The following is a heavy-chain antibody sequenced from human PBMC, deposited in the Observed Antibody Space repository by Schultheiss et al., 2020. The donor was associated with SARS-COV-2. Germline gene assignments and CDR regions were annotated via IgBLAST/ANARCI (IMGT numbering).Heavy chain of an antibody. CDR3: ARGPAAGYYGMDV. V-gene: IGHV4-39*07. CDR1: GGSISSSSYY. CDR2: INHSGST. D-gene: IGHD6-13*01. J-gene: IGHJ6*02. Sequence: SETLSLTCTVSGGSISSSSYYWGWIRQPPGKGLEWIGEINHSGSTNYNPSLKSRVTISVDTSKNQFSLKLSSVTAADTAVYYCARGPAAGYYGMDVWGQGTTVTVSS.